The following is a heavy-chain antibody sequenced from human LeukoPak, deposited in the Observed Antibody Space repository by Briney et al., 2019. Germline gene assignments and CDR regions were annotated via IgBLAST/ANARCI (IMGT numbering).Heavy chain of an antibody. J-gene: IGHJ4*02. V-gene: IGHV1-8*01. D-gene: IGHD3-10*01. CDR1: GYTFTSYD. CDR3: ARGYYYGSGIITHPIFDY. CDR2: MNPNSGNT. Sequence: GASVKVSCKASGYTFTSYDINWVRQATGQGLVWMGWMNPNSGNTGYAQKFQGRVTMTRNTSISTAYMELSSLRSEDTAVYYCARGYYYGSGIITHPIFDYWGQGTLVTVSS.